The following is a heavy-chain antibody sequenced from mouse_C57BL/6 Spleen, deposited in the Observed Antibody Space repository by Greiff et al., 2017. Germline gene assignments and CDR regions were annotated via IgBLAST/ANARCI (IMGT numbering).Heavy chain of an antibody. Sequence: EVQVVESGGGLVPPKGSLKLSCAASGFTFNTYAMHWVRQAPGKGLEWVARKRSKSSNYATYYADSVKDRFTISRDDSQSMLYLQMNNLKTEDTAMYYCVRDLDYWGQGTTLTVSS. CDR2: KRSKSSNYAT. CDR3: VRDLDY. J-gene: IGHJ2*01. V-gene: IGHV10-3*01. CDR1: GFTFNTYA.